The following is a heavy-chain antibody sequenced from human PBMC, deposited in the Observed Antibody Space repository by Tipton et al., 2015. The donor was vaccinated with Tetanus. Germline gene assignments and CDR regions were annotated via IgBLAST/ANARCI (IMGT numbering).Heavy chain of an antibody. V-gene: IGHV3-7*01. Sequence: SLRLSCAASGFTFSSYWMSWVRQAPGKGLEWVANIKQDGSEKYYVDSVKGRFTISRDNAKNSLYLQMNSLRAEDTAVYYCARGIAAAGRVSVGSYYYYYYGMDVWGQGTTVTVSS. CDR3: ARGIAAAGRVSVGSYYYYYYGMDV. CDR2: IKQDGSEK. J-gene: IGHJ6*02. D-gene: IGHD6-13*01. CDR1: GFTFSSYW.